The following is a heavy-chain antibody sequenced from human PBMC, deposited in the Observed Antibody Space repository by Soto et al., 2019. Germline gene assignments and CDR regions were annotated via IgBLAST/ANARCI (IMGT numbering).Heavy chain of an antibody. Sequence: PGESLKISCKGSGYRFTSYWIGWVRQMPGKGLEWMGIIYPGDSDTRYSPSFQGQVTISADKSISTAYLQGSSLKDSDTAMYYCARHSRDGRSWYCGYGMGVWXKGNRVTVSS. CDR3: ARHSRDGRSWYCGYGMGV. CDR2: IYPGDSDT. V-gene: IGHV5-51*01. CDR1: GYRFTSYW. D-gene: IGHD6-13*01. J-gene: IGHJ6*04.